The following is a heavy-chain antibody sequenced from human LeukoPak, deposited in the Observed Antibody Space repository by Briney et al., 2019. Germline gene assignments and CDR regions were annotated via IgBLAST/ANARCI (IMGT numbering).Heavy chain of an antibody. Sequence: SETLSLTCTVSGGSISSSTYFWGWIRQPPGNGLEWIGTIYYSGNTYYNPSLKSRVTISVDTSKNQFSLKLSSVTAADTAVYYCARESLTWLQSRTSWFDPWGQGTLVTVSS. V-gene: IGHV4-39*07. CDR3: ARESLTWLQSRTSWFDP. CDR2: IYYSGNT. CDR1: GGSISSSTYF. D-gene: IGHD5-24*01. J-gene: IGHJ5*02.